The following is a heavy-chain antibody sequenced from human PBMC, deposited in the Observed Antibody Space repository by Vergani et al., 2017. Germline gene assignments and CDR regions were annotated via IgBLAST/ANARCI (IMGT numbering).Heavy chain of an antibody. CDR3: ARITYGSGVGT. D-gene: IGHD3-10*01. Sequence: QVQLVESGGGVVQPGRSLRLSCEASGFTFSSYAMNWVRQAPGKGLEWVAVISYDGSNKYYADSVKGRFTISRDNSKNTLYLQMNSLRAEDTAVYYCARITYGSGVGTWGQGTMVTVSS. J-gene: IGHJ3*01. CDR1: GFTFSSYA. V-gene: IGHV3-30-3*01. CDR2: ISYDGSNK.